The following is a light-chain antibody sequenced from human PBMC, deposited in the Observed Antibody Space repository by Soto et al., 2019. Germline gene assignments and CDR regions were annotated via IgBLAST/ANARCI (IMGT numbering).Light chain of an antibody. CDR2: RTS. CDR1: QSVSSNY. CDR3: QQYGSSPIT. V-gene: IGKV3-20*01. Sequence: EIVLTRSPGTLSLSPGERGTLSCRASQSVSSNYLAWYQQKPGQAPRLLIYRTSTRPAAIPDRFSGSGSGTDFTLTISRLEPEDFAVYYCQQYGSSPITFGQGTRLEIK. J-gene: IGKJ5*01.